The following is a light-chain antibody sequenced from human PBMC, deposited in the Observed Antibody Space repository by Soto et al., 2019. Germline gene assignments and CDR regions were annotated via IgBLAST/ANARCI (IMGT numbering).Light chain of an antibody. J-gene: IGLJ2*01. CDR1: SSSIGSNT. CDR3: AAWDDSLNGRV. CDR2: GHN. Sequence: QSVLTQPPSASGTPGQRVTISCSGSSSSIGSNTVNWYQQLPGTAPKLLIYGHNQRPSGAPDRFSGSRSGTSASLAISGLQSEDEADYYCAAWDDSLNGRVFGGGTKLTVL. V-gene: IGLV1-44*01.